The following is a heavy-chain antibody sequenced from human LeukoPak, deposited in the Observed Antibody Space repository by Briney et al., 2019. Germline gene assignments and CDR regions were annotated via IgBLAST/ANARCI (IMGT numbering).Heavy chain of an antibody. V-gene: IGHV3-53*01. CDR3: AREGKRITLLRGVITPIGYYYMDV. CDR2: IYSDNT. D-gene: IGHD3-10*01. Sequence: PGGSLRLSCTVSGFTVSSNSMSWVRQAPGKGLEWVSFIYSDNTHYSDSVKGRFTISRDNSKNTLYLQMNSLRAEDTAVDYCAREGKRITLLRGVITPIGYYYMDVWGKGTTVTVSS. CDR1: GFTVSSNS. J-gene: IGHJ6*03.